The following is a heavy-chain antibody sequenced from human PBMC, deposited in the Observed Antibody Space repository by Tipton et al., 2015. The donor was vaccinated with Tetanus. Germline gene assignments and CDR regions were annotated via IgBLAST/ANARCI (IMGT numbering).Heavy chain of an antibody. CDR2: ISGSGGST. D-gene: IGHD2-2*01. J-gene: IGHJ6*02. CDR1: GFTFSSYA. CDR3: AKDRMGEVHIVVVPALNYGMDV. Sequence: SLRLSCAASGFTFSSYAMSWVRQAPGKGLEWVSAISGSGGSTYYADSVKGRFTISRDNSKNTLYLQMNSLRAEDTAVYYCAKDRMGEVHIVVVPALNYGMDVWGQGTTVTVSS. V-gene: IGHV3-23*01.